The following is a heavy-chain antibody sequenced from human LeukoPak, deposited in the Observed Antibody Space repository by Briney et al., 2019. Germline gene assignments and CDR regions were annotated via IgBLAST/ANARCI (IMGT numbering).Heavy chain of an antibody. CDR1: GYIFTSYW. CDR2: IYPGDSDT. V-gene: IGHV5-51*01. Sequence: GESLKISCKGSGYIFTSYWIAWVRQMPGKGLEWMGIIYPGDSDTRYSPSFQGQVTISADKSIKTAYLQWSSLKASDTAMYYCATIYYYVASGFYGAFDFWGQGTMVTVSS. CDR3: ATIYYYVASGFYGAFDF. D-gene: IGHD3-22*01. J-gene: IGHJ3*01.